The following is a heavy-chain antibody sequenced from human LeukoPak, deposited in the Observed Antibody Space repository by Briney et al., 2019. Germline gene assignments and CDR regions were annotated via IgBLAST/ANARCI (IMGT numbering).Heavy chain of an antibody. CDR2: ISAYNGNT. J-gene: IGHJ3*02. Sequence: GASVKVSCKASGYTFTSYGISWVRQAPGQGLEWMGWISAYNGNTNYAQKLQGRATMTTDTSTSTAYMELRSLRSDDTAVYYCARASLVITLRGRAFDIWGQGTMVTVSS. CDR3: ARASLVITLRGRAFDI. D-gene: IGHD3-22*01. V-gene: IGHV1-18*01. CDR1: GYTFTSYG.